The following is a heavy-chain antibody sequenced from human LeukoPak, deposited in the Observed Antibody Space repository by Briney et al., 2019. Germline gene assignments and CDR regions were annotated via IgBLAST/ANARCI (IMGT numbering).Heavy chain of an antibody. V-gene: IGHV1-69*05. Sequence: GASVKVSCKVSGYTLTELSMHWVRQAPGQGLEWMGGIIPIFGTANYAQKFQGRVTITTDESTSTAYMELSSLRSEDAAVYYCARRYRNAFDIWGQGTMVTVSS. CDR1: GYTLTELS. CDR3: ARRYRNAFDI. J-gene: IGHJ3*02. CDR2: IIPIFGTA. D-gene: IGHD6-13*01.